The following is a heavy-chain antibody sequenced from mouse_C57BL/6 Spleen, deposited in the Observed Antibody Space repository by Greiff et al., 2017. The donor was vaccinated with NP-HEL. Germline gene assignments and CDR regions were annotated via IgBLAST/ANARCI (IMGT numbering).Heavy chain of an antibody. J-gene: IGHJ3*01. D-gene: IGHD4-1*01. CDR3: AREGLGWFAY. V-gene: IGHV1-81*01. Sequence: QVQLQQSGAELARPGASVKLSCKASGYTFTSYGISWVKQRTGQGLEWIGEIYPRSGNTYYNEKFEGKATLTADKSSSTAYMELRSLTSEDSAVYFCAREGLGWFAYWGQGTLVTVSA. CDR1: GYTFTSYG. CDR2: IYPRSGNT.